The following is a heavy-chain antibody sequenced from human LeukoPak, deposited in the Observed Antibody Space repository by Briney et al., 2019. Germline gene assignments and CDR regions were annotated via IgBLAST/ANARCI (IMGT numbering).Heavy chain of an antibody. CDR3: ARGQVDPAMIIGGWFDL. J-gene: IGHJ5*02. V-gene: IGHV1-18*01. CDR1: GHSFTSYA. Sequence: ASVRVSCTTSGHSFTSYAITWVRQAPGQGLEWMGWISPYTGHTIYAQKFWGRITMTADISTRTVNMDLTSLRSDDTAAYYCARGQVDPAMIIGGWFDLWGQGTLVIVSS. CDR2: ISPYTGHT. D-gene: IGHD5-18*01.